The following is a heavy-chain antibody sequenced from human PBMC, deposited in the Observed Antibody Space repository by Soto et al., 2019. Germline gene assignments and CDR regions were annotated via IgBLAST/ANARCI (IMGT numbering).Heavy chain of an antibody. CDR1: GGSISSYY. J-gene: IGHJ6*02. Sequence: QVQLQESGPGLVKPSETLSLTCTVSGGSISSYYWSWIRQPPGKGLEWIGYIYYSGSTNYNPSLKNRVTVSVDTSKNRFSLKLSSVTAADTAVYYCARSNIVVVPAAIRFDYGMDVWGQGTTVTVSS. D-gene: IGHD2-2*01. CDR3: ARSNIVVVPAAIRFDYGMDV. CDR2: IYYSGST. V-gene: IGHV4-59*01.